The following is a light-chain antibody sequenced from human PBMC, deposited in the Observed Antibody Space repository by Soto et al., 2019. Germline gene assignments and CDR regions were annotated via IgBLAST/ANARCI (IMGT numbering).Light chain of an antibody. CDR2: RVS. CDR3: STHTTSATLHV. V-gene: IGLV2-14*01. CDR1: ISDFVVYNY. Sequence: QSVLTQPASVSGSPGQSITISCTGTISDFVVYNYVSWYQQLPGKTPKLMIYRVSNRPSGVSNRFSGSKSGNTASLTISVLQADDQAHYYCSTHTTSATLHVFGTGTKVTVL. J-gene: IGLJ1*01.